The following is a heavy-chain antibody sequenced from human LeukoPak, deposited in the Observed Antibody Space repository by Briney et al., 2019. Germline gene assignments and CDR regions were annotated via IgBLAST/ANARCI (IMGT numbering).Heavy chain of an antibody. CDR2: IYYSGST. Sequence: SETLSLTCTVSGGSISSYYWSWIRQPPGKGLEWIGYIYYSGSTNYNPSLKSRVTISVDTSKNQFSLKLSSVTAADTAVYYCARGGGQLGLLGPPFDIWGQGTMVTVSS. V-gene: IGHV4-59*08. CDR1: GGSISSYY. D-gene: IGHD6-6*01. J-gene: IGHJ3*02. CDR3: ARGGGQLGLLGPPFDI.